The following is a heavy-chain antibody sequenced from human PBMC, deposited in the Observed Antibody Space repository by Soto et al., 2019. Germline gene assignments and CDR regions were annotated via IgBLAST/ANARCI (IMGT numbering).Heavy chain of an antibody. CDR3: AKDRDGAAAGPTKFYGMDV. D-gene: IGHD6-13*01. CDR2: ISGSGDST. J-gene: IGHJ6*02. CDR1: GFTFSSYA. Sequence: EVQLLESGGGLVQPGGSLRLSCAASGFTFSSYAMSWVRQAPGKGLEWVSVISGSGDSTYYADSVRGRFTISRDNPKNTLYLQMNSLTAEDTAVYYCAKDRDGAAAGPTKFYGMDVGGQGTTVTVSS. V-gene: IGHV3-23*01.